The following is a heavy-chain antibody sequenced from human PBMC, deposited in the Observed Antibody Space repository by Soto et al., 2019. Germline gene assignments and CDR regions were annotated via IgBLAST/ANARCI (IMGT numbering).Heavy chain of an antibody. Sequence: QVQLVQSGAEVKKPGASVKVSCKASGYTFTSYDINWVRQATGQGLEWMGWMNPNSGNTDYAQKFQGRFTMTRNTSISTAYMELSSLRSEDTAVYYCARERSAAGAGWFDPWGQGTLVTVSS. J-gene: IGHJ5*02. CDR1: GYTFTSYD. D-gene: IGHD6-13*01. CDR2: MNPNSGNT. V-gene: IGHV1-8*01. CDR3: ARERSAAGAGWFDP.